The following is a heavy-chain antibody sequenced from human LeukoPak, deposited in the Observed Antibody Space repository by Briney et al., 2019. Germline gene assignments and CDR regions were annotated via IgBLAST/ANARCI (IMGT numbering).Heavy chain of an antibody. D-gene: IGHD5-12*01. Sequence: SETLSLTCTVSGGSISRSSYYWGWIRQPPGKGLEWIGSIYYSGSTYYNPSLKSRVTISVDTSKNQFSLKLSPVTAADTAVYYCEGLPSQPADYYYYMDVWGKGTTVTVSS. V-gene: IGHV4-39*07. CDR1: GGSISRSSYY. J-gene: IGHJ6*03. CDR3: EGLPSQPADYYYYMDV. CDR2: IYYSGST.